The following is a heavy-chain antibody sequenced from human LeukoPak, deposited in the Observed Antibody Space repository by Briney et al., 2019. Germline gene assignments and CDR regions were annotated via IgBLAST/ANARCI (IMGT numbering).Heavy chain of an antibody. CDR2: ISPSGTDI. V-gene: IGHV3-11*01. J-gene: IGHJ4*02. Sequence: GGSLRLSCAVSGFTFSDSYMTWLRQAPGRGLESLSYISPSGTDISYADSVKGRFTISRDNAKNSLYLQMNNLRADDTAVYYCTRDPRHLDYWGQGTLVTVSS. CDR3: TRDPRHLDY. CDR1: GFTFSDSY.